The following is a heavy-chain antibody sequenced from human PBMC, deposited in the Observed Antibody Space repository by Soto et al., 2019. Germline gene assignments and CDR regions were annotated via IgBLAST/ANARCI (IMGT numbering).Heavy chain of an antibody. Sequence: ASVKVSCKASGYTFTNYVISWVRQAPGQGLEWMGWISAYNGNTNFAQKLQGRVTMTTDTSTSIAYMELRSLRSDDTAVYYCARVVATVAGPYGMDVWGQGTTVTVSS. V-gene: IGHV1-18*01. CDR2: ISAYNGNT. J-gene: IGHJ6*02. D-gene: IGHD6-19*01. CDR3: ARVVATVAGPYGMDV. CDR1: GYTFTNYV.